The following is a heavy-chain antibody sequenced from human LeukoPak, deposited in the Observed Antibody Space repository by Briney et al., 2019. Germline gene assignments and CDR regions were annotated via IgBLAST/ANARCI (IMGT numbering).Heavy chain of an antibody. Sequence: GGSLRLSCGALGFTFSNYGMHWVRQAPGKGLEWVAVIWVAGSDSYYADSVKGRFTISRDNSKNTLYLQMNSLRGEDTAVYYCASLWTYYYDSSAPVDIWGQGTMVTVSS. CDR3: ASLWTYYYDSSAPVDI. J-gene: IGHJ3*02. CDR1: GFTFSNYG. V-gene: IGHV3-33*08. CDR2: IWVAGSDS. D-gene: IGHD3-22*01.